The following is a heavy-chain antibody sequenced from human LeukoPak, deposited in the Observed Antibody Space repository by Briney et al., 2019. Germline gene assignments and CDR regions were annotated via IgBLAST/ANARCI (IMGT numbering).Heavy chain of an antibody. Sequence: PSETLSLTCTVSGGSISSYYWSWIRQPPGKGLEWIGYIYYSGTTNYNPSLRSRFTISVDTSKNQFSLNWSSLTAATTAVYYCATGVYTAEAQYGYWGQGTLVTVSS. CDR2: IYYSGTT. D-gene: IGHD1-1*01. V-gene: IGHV4-59*01. J-gene: IGHJ4*02. CDR3: ATGVYTAEAQYGY. CDR1: GGSISSYY.